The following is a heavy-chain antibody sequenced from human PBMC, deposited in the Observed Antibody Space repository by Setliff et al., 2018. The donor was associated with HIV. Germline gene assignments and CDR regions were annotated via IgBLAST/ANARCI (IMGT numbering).Heavy chain of an antibody. D-gene: IGHD6-6*01. V-gene: IGHV7-4-1*02. J-gene: IGHJ4*02. CDR2: INTETGNP. Sequence: ASVKVSCKASGYTLTTYGISWVRQAPGQGLEWTGWINTETGNPMYAQGFTGRFVFSLDTSVSTAYLQINSLKTEDTAVYYCARDRPHLLLDYWGQGTLVTVSS. CDR3: ARDRPHLLLDY. CDR1: GYTLTTYG.